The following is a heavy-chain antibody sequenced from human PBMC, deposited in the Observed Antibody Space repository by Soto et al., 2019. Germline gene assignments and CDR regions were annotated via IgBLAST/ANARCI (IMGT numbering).Heavy chain of an antibody. D-gene: IGHD3-16*02. CDR3: AREAKDYDYVWGSYRYRGHYFDY. CDR1: GFTFSSYA. Sequence: QVQLVESGGGVVQPGRSLRLSCAASGFTFSSYAMHWVRQAPGKWLEWVAVISYDGSNKYYADSVKGRFTISRDNSKNTLYLQMNSLRAEDTAVYYCAREAKDYDYVWGSYRYRGHYFDYWGQGTLVTVSS. V-gene: IGHV3-30-3*01. J-gene: IGHJ4*02. CDR2: ISYDGSNK.